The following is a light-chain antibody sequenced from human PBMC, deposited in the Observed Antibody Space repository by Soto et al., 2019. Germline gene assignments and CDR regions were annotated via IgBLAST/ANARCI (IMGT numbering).Light chain of an antibody. Sequence: PXXXATXXCXASVXVXTFLAWYQQKPGQAPRLLIYGASNRATGVPARFSGXXXGTXXTLTISSLQSEDFAVYYCQEYDRWPLTFGQGTVLXXK. V-gene: IGKV3-15*01. CDR1: VXVXTF. J-gene: IGKJ2*01. CDR2: GAS. CDR3: QEYDRWPLT.